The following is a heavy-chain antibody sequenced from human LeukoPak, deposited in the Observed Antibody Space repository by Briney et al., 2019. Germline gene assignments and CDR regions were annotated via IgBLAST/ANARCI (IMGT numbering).Heavy chain of an antibody. CDR3: ARDREGGYNYDAFDI. J-gene: IGHJ3*02. D-gene: IGHD5-24*01. CDR2: ISYDGSNK. CDR1: GFTFSSHA. V-gene: IGHV3-30-3*01. Sequence: GGSLRLSCAASGFTFSSHAMHWVRQAPGKGLEWVAVISYDGSNKYYADSVKGRFTISRDNSKNTLYLQMNSLRAEDTAVYYCARDREGGYNYDAFDIWGQGTMVTVSS.